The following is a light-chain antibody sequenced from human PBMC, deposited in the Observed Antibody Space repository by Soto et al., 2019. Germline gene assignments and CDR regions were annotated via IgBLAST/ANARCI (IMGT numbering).Light chain of an antibody. V-gene: IGLV1-51*01. J-gene: IGLJ2*01. Sequence: QSALTQPPSVSAAPGQKVTISCSGSSSNIGHKYVSWYQQLPGTAPKLLIYDNNKRPSGIPDRFSGSQSGTSATLGITGLQTGDEADYYCGTWDSSLSAVFGGGTKLTVL. CDR3: GTWDSSLSAV. CDR2: DNN. CDR1: SSNIGHKY.